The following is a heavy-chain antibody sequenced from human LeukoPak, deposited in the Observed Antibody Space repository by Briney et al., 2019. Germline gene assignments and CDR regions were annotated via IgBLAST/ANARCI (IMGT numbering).Heavy chain of an antibody. J-gene: IGHJ4*02. V-gene: IGHV4-59*01. Sequence: PSETPSLTCTVSGGSISSDYWSWIRQPPGKGLEWIGYIYYSGSTNYNPSLKSRVTISVDTSKNQFSLKLTSVTAADTAVYYCARIPAGYNHFDYWGQGTLVTVSS. CDR1: GGSISSDY. CDR2: IYYSGST. D-gene: IGHD5-24*01. CDR3: ARIPAGYNHFDY.